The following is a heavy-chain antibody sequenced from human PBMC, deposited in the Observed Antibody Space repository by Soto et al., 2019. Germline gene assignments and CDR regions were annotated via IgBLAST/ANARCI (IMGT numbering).Heavy chain of an antibody. CDR3: ARVGPPLDY. CDR2: ISYDGSTI. J-gene: IGHJ4*02. V-gene: IGHV3-30*03. Sequence: GSLRLSWAASGFTXSSYGMHWVRQAPGKGLEWVAVISYDGSTIYYADSVKGRFTISRDNAKNSLYLQMNSLRADDTAVYYYARVGPPLDYWGQGTLVTVSS. CDR1: GFTXSSYG.